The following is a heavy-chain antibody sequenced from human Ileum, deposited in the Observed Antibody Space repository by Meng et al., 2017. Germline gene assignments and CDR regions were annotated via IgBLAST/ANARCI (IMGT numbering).Heavy chain of an antibody. J-gene: IGHJ3*02. V-gene: IGHV1-18*01. CDR1: GYTFTSYY. CDR2: VSAYNAKT. CDR3: SRDRGGYYDDSSDI. Sequence: ASVKVSCKASGYTFTSYYVTWVRQAPGQGLEWMGWVSAYNAKTRYAQKFQGRVTMTIDTSTSTAYMELTSLRSDDTALYYCSRDRGGYYDDSSDIWGQGRMVTVSS. D-gene: IGHD3-22*01.